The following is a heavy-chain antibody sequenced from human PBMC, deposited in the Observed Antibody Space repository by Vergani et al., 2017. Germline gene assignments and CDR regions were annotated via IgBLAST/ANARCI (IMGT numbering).Heavy chain of an antibody. V-gene: IGHV4-59*01. CDR3: AREGYSSTFDY. CDR2: IYYSGST. J-gene: IGHJ4*02. Sequence: QVQLQESGPGLVKPSETLSLTCTVSGCSISSYYWSWIRQPPGKGLEWIGYIYYSGSTNYNPSRKSLVTISVDTSKNQSSLKLSSVTAADTAVYYCAREGYSSTFDYWGQGTLVTVSS. D-gene: IGHD6-13*01. CDR1: GCSISSYY.